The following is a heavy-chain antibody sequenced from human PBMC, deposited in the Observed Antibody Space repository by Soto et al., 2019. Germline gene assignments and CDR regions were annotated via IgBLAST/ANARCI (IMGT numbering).Heavy chain of an antibody. CDR2: MWVDGSQK. CDR1: GFMLNSYG. J-gene: IGHJ6*02. CDR3: WSVSAVVTTYCFRSMDV. Sequence: QVQLVESGGGVVQPGRSLRLSCVASGFMLNSYGMHWVRQAPGKGLEWVALMWVDGSQKHYGESVEVRFTISRDNAKNTLKLQMSSLRVEDRSVYYCWSVSAVVTTYCFRSMDVWGQGTTVTFSS. D-gene: IGHD6-19*01. V-gene: IGHV3-33*01.